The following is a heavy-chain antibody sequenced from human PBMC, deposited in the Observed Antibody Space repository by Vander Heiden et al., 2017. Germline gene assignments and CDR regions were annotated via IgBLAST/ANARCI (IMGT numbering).Heavy chain of an antibody. J-gene: IGHJ6*02. CDR3: ASIAEFNYYYYGMDV. CDR2: IRAYNGNT. CDR1: VYTFTSYA. D-gene: IGHD6-13*01. V-gene: IGHV1-18*01. Sequence: QVQLVQSGAEVKKPGASVKVSCKGSVYTFTSYAVSWVRQAPGHGPEWMGWIRAYNGNTNYAQKLQGRVTMTTDTSTSTAYMELRSLRSDDTAVYYCASIAEFNYYYYGMDVWGQGTTVTVSS.